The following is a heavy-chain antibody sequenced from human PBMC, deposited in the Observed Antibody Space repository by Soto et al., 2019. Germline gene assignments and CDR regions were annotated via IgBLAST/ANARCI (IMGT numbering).Heavy chain of an antibody. V-gene: IGHV1-3*01. CDR1: GYTFTSYA. CDR3: GSLVQVVIPYSSTGVDV. Sequence: ASVKVSCKASGYTFTSYAMHWVRQAPGQRLEWMGWINAGNGNTKYSQKFQGRVTMTRNTSISTAYMELSSLSSEDTAVYYCGSLVQVVIPYSSTGVDVWGQGTPVT. CDR2: INAGNGNT. D-gene: IGHD3-22*01. J-gene: IGHJ6*02.